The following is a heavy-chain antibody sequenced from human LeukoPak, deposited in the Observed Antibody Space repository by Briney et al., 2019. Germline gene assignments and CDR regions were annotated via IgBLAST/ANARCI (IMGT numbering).Heavy chain of an antibody. CDR3: ARGGCSDGTCYNYFDS. CDR2: IHFSGTT. J-gene: IGHJ4*02. V-gene: IGHV4-59*08. CDR1: NSSGSINSHY. D-gene: IGHD2-15*01. Sequence: PSETLSLTCTVSNSSGSINSHYWSWIRQSPGKGLEWIGYIHFSGTTTYNPSLMSRVTISIDTSQNHFSLKLNSVTAADTAVYFCARGGCSDGTCYNYFDSWGLGTMVTVCS.